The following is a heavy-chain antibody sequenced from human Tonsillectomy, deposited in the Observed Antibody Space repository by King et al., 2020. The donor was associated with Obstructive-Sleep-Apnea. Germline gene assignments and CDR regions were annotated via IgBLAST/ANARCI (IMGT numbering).Heavy chain of an antibody. CDR2: ISISSCAI. J-gene: IGHJ4*02. CDR3: VRDRDWAFDS. CDR1: GFYLSWFR. Sequence: VHMVESGGGLEQPGGCLRLSCTVSGFYLSWFRMNLVRQSPGKGLEWLSYISISSCAISYADSVKVRFTISRDNAQNLLYLQMNSLRAEDTALYYCVRDRDWAFDSWGQGTLVTVSS. V-gene: IGHV3-48*01. D-gene: IGHD3-9*01.